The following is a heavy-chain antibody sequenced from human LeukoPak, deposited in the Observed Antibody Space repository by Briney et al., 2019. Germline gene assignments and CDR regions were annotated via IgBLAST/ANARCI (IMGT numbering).Heavy chain of an antibody. V-gene: IGHV3-7*03. CDR3: ARDQRRSFGY. Sequence: GGSLRLSCAASGFTFRSYWMSWVRQAPGKGLEWVANIKQDGSEKYYVNSVKGRFTISRDNAKNSLYLQMNSLRAEDTAVYYCARDQRRSFGYWGQGTLVTVSS. CDR1: GFTFRSYW. D-gene: IGHD3-10*01. CDR2: IKQDGSEK. J-gene: IGHJ4*02.